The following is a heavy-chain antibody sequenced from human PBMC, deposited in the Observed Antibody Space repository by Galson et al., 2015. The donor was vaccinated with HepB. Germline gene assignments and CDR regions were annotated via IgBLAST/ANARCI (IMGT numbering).Heavy chain of an antibody. J-gene: IGHJ6*03. CDR3: ATSSSWSYYYYYMDV. V-gene: IGHV3-7*01. D-gene: IGHD6-13*01. CDR2: IKQDGSEY. CDR1: GFTFNRYW. Sequence: SLRLSCAASGFTFNRYWMSWVRQAPGKGLEWVANIKQDGSEYYYVDSVKGRFTISRDNARNSLYLQMNSLRAEDTAVYYCATSSSWSYYYYYMDVWGKGTTVTVSS.